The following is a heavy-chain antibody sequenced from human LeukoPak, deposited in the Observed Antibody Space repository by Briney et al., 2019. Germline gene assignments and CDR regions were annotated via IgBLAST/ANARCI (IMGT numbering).Heavy chain of an antibody. CDR2: IGGSGGRT. CDR1: GFTFSKYA. D-gene: IGHD4-17*01. V-gene: IGHV3-23*01. Sequence: GGSLRLSCAASGFTFSKYAMSWVRQAPGKGLEWVSAIGGSGGRTFYADSVKGRFTISRDNSKNTLYLQMNSLRAEDTAVYYCANLVTVTTSGGYFDYWGQGTLVTVSS. CDR3: ANLVTVTTSGGYFDY. J-gene: IGHJ4*02.